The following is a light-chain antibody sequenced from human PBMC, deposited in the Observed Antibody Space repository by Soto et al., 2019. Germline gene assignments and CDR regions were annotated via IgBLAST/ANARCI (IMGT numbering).Light chain of an antibody. J-gene: IGLJ2*01. CDR3: QSYDSSLIVSV. V-gene: IGLV1-40*01. CDR2: GNS. CDR1: SSNIGAGYD. Sequence: QSVLTQPPSVSGAPGQRVTISCTGSSSNIGAGYDVHWYQQFPGTAPKLLIYGNSNRPSGVPDRFSGSKSGTSASLAITELQAEDEADYYCQSYDSSLIVSVFGGGTKVTVL.